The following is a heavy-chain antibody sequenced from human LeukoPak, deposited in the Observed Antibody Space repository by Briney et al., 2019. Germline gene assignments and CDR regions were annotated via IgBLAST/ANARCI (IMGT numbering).Heavy chain of an antibody. J-gene: IGHJ5*02. V-gene: IGHV3-30*02. Sequence: GGSLRLSCAASGFIFSSYGMHWVRQAPGKGLEWVAFIRYDGSKKYYADSVKGRFTISRDNSKNTLYLQMNSLRAEDTAVYYCAKDPRSYDNGSAPWGQGTLVTVSS. D-gene: IGHD3-10*01. CDR2: IRYDGSKK. CDR3: AKDPRSYDNGSAP. CDR1: GFIFSSYG.